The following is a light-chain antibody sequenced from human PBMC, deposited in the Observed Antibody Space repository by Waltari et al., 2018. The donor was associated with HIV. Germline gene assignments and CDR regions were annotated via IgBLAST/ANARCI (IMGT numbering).Light chain of an antibody. CDR3: YSIDSSGNHRV. CDR2: EDN. Sequence: VSPGQTARITCSGGALPKKYAYWYQQKSGQAPVLVIYEDNKRPSGIPERFSGSSSGTMATLTISGAQVEDEADYYCYSIDSSGNHRVFGGGTKLTVL. J-gene: IGLJ2*01. CDR1: ALPKKY. V-gene: IGLV3-10*01.